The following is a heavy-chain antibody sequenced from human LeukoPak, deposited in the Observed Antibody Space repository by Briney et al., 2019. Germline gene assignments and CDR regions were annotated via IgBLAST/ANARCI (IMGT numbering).Heavy chain of an antibody. J-gene: IGHJ5*02. CDR1: GYTFTGYY. CDR2: INPNSGGT. Sequence: GASVKVSCKASGYTFTGYYMHWVRQAPGQGLEWMGRINPNSGGTNYAQKFQGRVTMTRGTSISTAYMELSRLRSDDTAVYYCARGGVAHYYDSSGYYYSRDNWFDPWGQGTLVTVSS. D-gene: IGHD3-22*01. V-gene: IGHV1-2*06. CDR3: ARGGVAHYYDSSGYYYSRDNWFDP.